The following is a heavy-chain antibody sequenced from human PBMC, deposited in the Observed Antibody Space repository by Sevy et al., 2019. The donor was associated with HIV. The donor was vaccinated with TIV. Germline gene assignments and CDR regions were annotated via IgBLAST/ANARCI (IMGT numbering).Heavy chain of an antibody. CDR1: GFTFSSYA. V-gene: IGHV3-23*01. CDR3: ARDLYPTPDYYDSSGALDY. J-gene: IGHJ4*02. Sequence: GGSLRLSCAASGFTFSSYAMSWVRQAPGKGLEWVSAISGSGGSKYYADSGKGRFTISGDNSKNTRYLQMNSLRAEDTAVYYCARDLYPTPDYYDSSGALDYWGQGTLVTVSS. CDR2: ISGSGGSK. D-gene: IGHD3-22*01.